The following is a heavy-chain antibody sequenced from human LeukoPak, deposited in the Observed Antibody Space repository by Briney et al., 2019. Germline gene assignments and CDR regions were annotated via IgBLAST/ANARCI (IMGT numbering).Heavy chain of an antibody. Sequence: GGSLRLSCAASGFTFSSYWMSWVRQAPGKGLEWVANIKQDGSEKYYVDSVKGRFTISRDNAKNSLYLQMNSLRAEDTAVYYCAGCDDYGDPTNDYWGQGTLVTVSS. J-gene: IGHJ4*02. CDR3: AGCDDYGDPTNDY. CDR2: IKQDGSEK. V-gene: IGHV3-7*01. CDR1: GFTFSSYW. D-gene: IGHD4-17*01.